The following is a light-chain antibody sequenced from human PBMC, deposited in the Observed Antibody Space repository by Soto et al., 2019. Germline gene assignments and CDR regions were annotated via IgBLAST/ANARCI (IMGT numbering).Light chain of an antibody. Sequence: QSVLTQPASVSGSPGQSTTISCTGTSSDVGGHGYVSWYQQHPGKAPKLIIYEVRNRPSGVPNRFSGSKSGNTASLTISGLQAEDEAEYYCSSYSSTTLVFGTGTKVNV. CDR1: SSDVGGHGY. CDR3: SSYSSTTLV. V-gene: IGLV2-14*01. J-gene: IGLJ1*01. CDR2: EVR.